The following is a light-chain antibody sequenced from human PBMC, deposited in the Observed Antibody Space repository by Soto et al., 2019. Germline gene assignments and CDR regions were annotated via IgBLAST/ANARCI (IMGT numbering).Light chain of an antibody. CDR2: ANN. Sequence: SLLTQPPSVSWAPGQRVTIPRTGSGSNIGAGYAVHWYQQVPGTAPKLLIYANNNRPSGVPDRFSGSKSATSASLAITGLQAEDEAHYYCQAYDNSLSGSYVFGTGTKVTVL. CDR3: QAYDNSLSGSYV. J-gene: IGLJ1*01. CDR1: GSNIGAGYA. V-gene: IGLV1-40*01.